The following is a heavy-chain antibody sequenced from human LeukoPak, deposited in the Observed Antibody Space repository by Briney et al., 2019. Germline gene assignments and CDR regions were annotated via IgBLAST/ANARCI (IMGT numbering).Heavy chain of an antibody. V-gene: IGHV3-23*01. D-gene: IGHD1-26*01. CDR3: AKDRSIGTYYTFDH. CDR2: ISGSGVMT. Sequence: GGSLRLSCIVSGFTLSSYEMSWIRQAPGKGLEWVATISGSGVMTYYADSVKGRFTVSGDNSKNTLYLQMSSLTAADTAVYYCAKDRSIGTYYTFDHWGQGTLVTVSS. CDR1: GFTLSSYE. J-gene: IGHJ4*02.